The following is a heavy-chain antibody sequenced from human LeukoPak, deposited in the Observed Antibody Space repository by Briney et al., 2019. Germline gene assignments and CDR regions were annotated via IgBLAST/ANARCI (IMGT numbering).Heavy chain of an antibody. V-gene: IGHV3-20*04. CDR3: AREGYSGPYYYYYMDV. CDR2: INWNGGST. J-gene: IGHJ6*03. CDR1: GFTFDDYG. Sequence: GGSLRLSCAASGFTFDDYGMSWVRQAPGKGLEWVSGINWNGGSTGYADSVKGRFTISRDNAKNSLYLQMNSLRAEDTALYYCAREGYSGPYYYYYMDVWGKGTTVTVSS. D-gene: IGHD6-13*01.